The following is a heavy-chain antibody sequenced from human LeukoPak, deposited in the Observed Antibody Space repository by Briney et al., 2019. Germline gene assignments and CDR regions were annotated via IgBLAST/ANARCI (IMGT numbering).Heavy chain of an antibody. J-gene: IGHJ4*02. V-gene: IGHV4-34*01. D-gene: IGHD5-18*01. CDR1: GGSFSGYY. CDR2: INHSGST. CDR3: ARANGYSHGGFDY. Sequence: SETLSLTCAVYGGSFSGYYWSWIRQPPGKGLEWSGEINHSGSTNYNPSLKSRVTISVDTSKNQFSLKLSSVTAADTAVYYCARANGYSHGGFDYWGQGTLVTVSS.